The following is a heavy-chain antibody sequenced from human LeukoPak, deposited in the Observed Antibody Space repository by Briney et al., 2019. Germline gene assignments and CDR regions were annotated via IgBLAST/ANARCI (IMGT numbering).Heavy chain of an antibody. CDR2: IYWNDDN. CDR1: GFSLITRGVG. V-gene: IGHV2-5*01. J-gene: IGHJ4*02. Sequence: NGSGPTLVKPTQTLTLTCTFSGFSLITRGVGVGWIRQPPGKALEWLALIYWNDDNRYSPSLKSRLTITKDTSKNQVVLTMTNMDPVDTARYYCAHGSGWLYDYWGQGTLVTVSS. CDR3: AHGSGWLYDY. D-gene: IGHD6-19*01.